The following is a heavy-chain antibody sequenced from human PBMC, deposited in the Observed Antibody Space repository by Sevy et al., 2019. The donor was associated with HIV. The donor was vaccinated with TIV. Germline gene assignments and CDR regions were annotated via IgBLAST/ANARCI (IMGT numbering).Heavy chain of an antibody. CDR2: ISYDGSNK. J-gene: IGHJ4*02. CDR3: SRELVVVPAALFDY. CDR1: GFTFSSYA. V-gene: IGHV3-30*04. D-gene: IGHD2-2*01. Sequence: GGSLRLSCAASGFTFSSYAMHWVRQAPGKGLEWVALISYDGSNKYYADSVKGRFTISRDNSKNTLYLQMNSLRAEDTAVYYCSRELVVVPAALFDYWGQGTLVTVSS.